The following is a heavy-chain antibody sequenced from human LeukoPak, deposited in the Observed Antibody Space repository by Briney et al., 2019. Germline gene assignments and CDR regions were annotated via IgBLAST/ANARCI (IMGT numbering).Heavy chain of an antibody. CDR3: ARERIVVVPAASPHDAFDI. CDR1: GYTFTSYD. J-gene: IGHJ3*02. CDR2: MNPNSGNT. V-gene: IGHV1-8*03. D-gene: IGHD2-2*01. Sequence: ASVKVSCKASGYTFTSYDINWVRQATGQGLEWMGWMNPNSGNTGYAQKFQGRVTITTDESTSTAYMELSSLRSEDTAVYYCARERIVVVPAASPHDAFDIWGQGTMVTVSS.